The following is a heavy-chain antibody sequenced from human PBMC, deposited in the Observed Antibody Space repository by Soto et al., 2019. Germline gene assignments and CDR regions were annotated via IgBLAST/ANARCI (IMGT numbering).Heavy chain of an antibody. CDR3: ASGVVVPAAYYYYYGMDV. CDR2: IIPIFGTA. Sequence: ASVKVSCKASGGAFSSYAISWVRQAPGQGLEWMGGIIPIFGTANYAQKFQGRVTITADESTSTAYMELSSLRSEDTAVYYCASGVVVPAAYYYYYGMDVWGRGTTVTV. V-gene: IGHV1-69*13. CDR1: GGAFSSYA. D-gene: IGHD2-2*01. J-gene: IGHJ6*02.